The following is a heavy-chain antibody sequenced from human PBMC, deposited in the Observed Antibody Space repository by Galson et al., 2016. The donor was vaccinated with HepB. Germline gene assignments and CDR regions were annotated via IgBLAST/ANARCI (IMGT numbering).Heavy chain of an antibody. CDR2: IKQDGSEK. Sequence: SLRLSCAASGFTFSSYCMSWVRQAPGKGLEWVANIKQDGSEKYYVDSAKGRFTISRDNAKNSLYLQMNSLRAEDTAVYYCARATMIVVMGEWYFNYWGQGTLVTVSS. J-gene: IGHJ4*02. CDR1: GFTFSSYC. V-gene: IGHV3-7*05. CDR3: ARATMIVVMGEWYFNY. D-gene: IGHD3-22*01.